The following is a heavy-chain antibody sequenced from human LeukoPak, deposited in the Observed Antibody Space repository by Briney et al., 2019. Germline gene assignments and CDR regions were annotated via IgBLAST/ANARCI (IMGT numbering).Heavy chain of an antibody. CDR2: IYYSGST. J-gene: IGHJ6*03. CDR1: GGSISSSNSY. V-gene: IGHV4-39*07. D-gene: IGHD2-2*01. Sequence: PSETLSLTCAVSGGSISSSNSYWGWIRQPPGKGLEWIGSIYYSGSTYYNPSLKSRVAISVDTSKNQFSLKLSSVTAADTAVYYCARLHQPRKTPSYYMDVWGKGTTVTVSS. CDR3: ARLHQPRKTPSYYMDV.